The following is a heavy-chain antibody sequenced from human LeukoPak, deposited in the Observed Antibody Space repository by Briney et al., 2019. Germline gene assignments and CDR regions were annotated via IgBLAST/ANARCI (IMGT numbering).Heavy chain of an antibody. D-gene: IGHD4-17*01. Sequence: KRGESLKISCKGSGYTFISNWITWVRQMPGKGLEWMGRIDPSDSYTNYSPSFQGHVAISADKSTSTAYLQWSSLKASDTAMYYCASRATVPPYNWFDPWGQGTLVTVSS. V-gene: IGHV5-10-1*01. CDR2: IDPSDSYT. CDR1: GYTFISNW. J-gene: IGHJ5*02. CDR3: ASRATVPPYNWFDP.